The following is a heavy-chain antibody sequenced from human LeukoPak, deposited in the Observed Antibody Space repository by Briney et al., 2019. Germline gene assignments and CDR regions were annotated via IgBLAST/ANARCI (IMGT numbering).Heavy chain of an antibody. Sequence: GGSLRLSCAASGFTFSSYAIAWVRQAPGKGLEWVSSISSSSSYIYYADSVKGRFTISRDNAKNSLYLQMNSLRAEDTAVYYCARGRGSGLDYWGQGTLVTVSS. V-gene: IGHV3-21*01. CDR3: ARGRGSGLDY. D-gene: IGHD3-10*01. CDR2: ISSSSSYI. CDR1: GFTFSSYA. J-gene: IGHJ4*02.